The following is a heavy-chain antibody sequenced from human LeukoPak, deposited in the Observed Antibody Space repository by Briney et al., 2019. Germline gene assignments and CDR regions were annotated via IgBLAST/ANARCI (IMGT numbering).Heavy chain of an antibody. CDR2: ISYDGSNK. Sequence: GGSLRLSCAASGFTFSSYAMHWVRQAPGKGPEWVAVISYDGSNKYYADSVKGRFTISRDNSKNTLYLQMNSLRAEDTAVYYCARDSASGYCSGGSCGGFDYWGQGTLVTVSS. CDR1: GFTFSSYA. J-gene: IGHJ4*02. V-gene: IGHV3-30*04. CDR3: ARDSASGYCSGGSCGGFDY. D-gene: IGHD2-15*01.